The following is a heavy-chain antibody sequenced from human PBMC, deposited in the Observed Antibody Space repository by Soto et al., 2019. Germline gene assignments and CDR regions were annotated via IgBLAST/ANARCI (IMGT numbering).Heavy chain of an antibody. CDR2: IYYSGST. CDR3: AAEGYCSGGSCYGYPY. J-gene: IGHJ4*02. D-gene: IGHD2-15*01. V-gene: IGHV4-30-4*01. Sequence: PSETLSLTCTVSGGSISSGDYYWSWIRQPPGKSLEWIGYIYYSGSTYYNPSLKSRVTISVDASKNQFSLKLSSVTAADTAVYYCAAEGYCSGGSCYGYPYWGQGTLVTVSS. CDR1: GGSISSGDYY.